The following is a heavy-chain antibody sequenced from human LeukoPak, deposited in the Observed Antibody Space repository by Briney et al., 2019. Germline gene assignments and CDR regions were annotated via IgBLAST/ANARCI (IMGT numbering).Heavy chain of an antibody. CDR2: IWYDGSYK. Sequence: GGSLRLSCAASGFTFSSYGMHWVRQAPGKRLEWVAVIWYDGSYKYYADSVKGRFTISRDNSKNTLYLQMNSLRAEDTAVYYCARDGRYLIPPVSLPDYWGQGTLVTVSS. CDR1: GFTFSSYG. J-gene: IGHJ4*02. D-gene: IGHD1-14*01. V-gene: IGHV3-33*01. CDR3: ARDGRYLIPPVSLPDY.